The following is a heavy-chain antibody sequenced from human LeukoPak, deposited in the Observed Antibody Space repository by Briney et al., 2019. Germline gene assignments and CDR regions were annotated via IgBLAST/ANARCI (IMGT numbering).Heavy chain of an antibody. Sequence: ASVTVSCKASGGTFSSYAISWVRQAPGQGLEWMGRIIPILGIANYAQKFQGRVTITADKSTSTAYMELSSLRSEDTAVYYCARVEVGNFDYWGQGTLVTVSS. J-gene: IGHJ4*02. CDR2: IIPILGIA. V-gene: IGHV1-69*04. CDR1: GGTFSSYA. D-gene: IGHD7-27*01. CDR3: ARVEVGNFDY.